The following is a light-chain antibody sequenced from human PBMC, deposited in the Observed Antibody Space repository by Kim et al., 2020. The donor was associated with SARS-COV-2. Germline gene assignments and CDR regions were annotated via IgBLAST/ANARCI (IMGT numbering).Light chain of an antibody. CDR2: GAS. V-gene: IGKV3-15*01. Sequence: PGESANLHCRARQSVTSHLAWYQQKPGQAPRLLNYGASTRATGVPARFSGSGSGTEFTLTISDVQSEDFAIYYCQQYNNWPPWTFGQGTKVDIK. CDR1: QSVTSH. J-gene: IGKJ1*01. CDR3: QQYNNWPPWT.